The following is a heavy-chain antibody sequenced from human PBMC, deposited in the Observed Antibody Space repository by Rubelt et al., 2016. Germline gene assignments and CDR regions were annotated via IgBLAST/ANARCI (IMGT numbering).Heavy chain of an antibody. J-gene: IGHJ4*02. V-gene: IGHV4-34*01. CDR1: GGSFSGYY. Sequence: QVQLQQWGAGLLKPSETLSLTCAVYGGSFSGYYWSWIRQPPGKGLEWIGEINHSGSTNYNPSLKSRVTISVDTSKNQFALKLSSVTAADTAGYYCARGYYAQRVLVYWGQGTLVTVSS. CDR2: INHSGST. D-gene: IGHD3-10*01. CDR3: ARGYYAQRVLVY.